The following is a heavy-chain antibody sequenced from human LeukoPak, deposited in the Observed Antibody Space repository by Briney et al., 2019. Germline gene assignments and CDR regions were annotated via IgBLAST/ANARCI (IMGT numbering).Heavy chain of an antibody. V-gene: IGHV4-30-4*08. CDR2: IYYSGST. D-gene: IGHD3-10*01. J-gene: IGHJ5*02. CDR3: ARGGTRYYGSGSYYKWENWFDP. CDR1: GGSVGSGDYY. Sequence: PSETLSLTCTVSGGSVGSGDYYWGWIRQPPGKGLEWIGTIYYSGSTYYNTSLKSRVTISVDTSKNQFSLKLSSVTAADTAVYYCARGGTRYYGSGSYYKWENWFDPWGQGTLVTVPS.